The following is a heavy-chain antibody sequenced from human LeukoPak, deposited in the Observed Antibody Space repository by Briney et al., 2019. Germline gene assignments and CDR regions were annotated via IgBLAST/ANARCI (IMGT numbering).Heavy chain of an antibody. D-gene: IGHD3-3*01. CDR1: GFTFSNFG. Sequence: PGGSLRLSCAASGFTFSNFGMSWVRQAPEKGLEWVSSVTISGDNTYYADSVKGRFTISRDNSKDTLYLLMSSLRAGDTAVYYCARGRGRNPSGYYYYMDVWGKGTTVTIS. V-gene: IGHV3-23*01. J-gene: IGHJ6*03. CDR3: ARGRGRNPSGYYYYMDV. CDR2: VTISGDNT.